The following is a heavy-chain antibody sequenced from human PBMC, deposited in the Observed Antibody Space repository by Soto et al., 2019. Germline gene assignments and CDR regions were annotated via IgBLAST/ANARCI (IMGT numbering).Heavy chain of an antibody. J-gene: IGHJ5*02. CDR1: GGSFSGYY. CDR3: VTGKGTGSSQGPLCWFEP. CDR2: INHSGST. V-gene: IGHV4-34*01. Sequence: QVQLQQWGAGLLKPSETLSLTCAVYGGSFSGYYWIWIRQPPGKGLEWVGEINHSGSTNYNPSLSSRVTISVDTSKNRSSLNLSSVTAANTAMYSCVTGKGTGSSQGPLCWFEPWGKGTQVTVSS. D-gene: IGHD3-10*01.